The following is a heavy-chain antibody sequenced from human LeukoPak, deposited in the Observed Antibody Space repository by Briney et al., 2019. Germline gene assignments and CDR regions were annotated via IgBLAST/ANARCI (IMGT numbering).Heavy chain of an antibody. Sequence: SETLSLTCTVSGASISSSNYCWGWIRQPPGKGLEWIGTLCYSGSTYYDPSLRSRLTISVDASKNQFSLKMSSVTAADTAVYYCAREDSIPHPNWFDPWGQGTLVTVSS. D-gene: IGHD3-22*01. CDR3: AREDSIPHPNWFDP. J-gene: IGHJ5*02. CDR2: LCYSGST. CDR1: GASISSSNYC. V-gene: IGHV4-39*02.